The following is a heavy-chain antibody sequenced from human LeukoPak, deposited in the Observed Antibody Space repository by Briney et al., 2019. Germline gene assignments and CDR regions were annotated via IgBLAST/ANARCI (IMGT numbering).Heavy chain of an antibody. J-gene: IGHJ4*02. CDR2: INPNSGGT. D-gene: IGHD2/OR15-2a*01. V-gene: IGHV1-2*04. CDR1: GYTFTGYY. CDR3: ARENISKYYFDY. Sequence: ASVTVSCKASGYTFTGYYMHWVRQAPGQGLEWMGRINPNSGGTNYAQKFQGWVTMTRDTSISTAYMELSRLRSDDTAVYYCARENISKYYFDYWGQGTLVTVSS.